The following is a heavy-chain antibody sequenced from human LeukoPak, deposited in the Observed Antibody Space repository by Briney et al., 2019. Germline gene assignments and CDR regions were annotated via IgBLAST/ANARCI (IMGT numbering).Heavy chain of an antibody. J-gene: IGHJ4*02. CDR2: IKQDGSEK. CDR3: ASQRFLDY. CDR1: GFTFSNYW. V-gene: IGHV3-7*01. Sequence: GGSLRLSCAASGFTFSNYWMNWVRQAPGKGLEWVANIKQDGSEKYYVDSVKGRFTISRDNAKNSLYLQLNILRVEDTAVYYCASQRFLDYWGQGTLVTVSS. D-gene: IGHD3-3*01.